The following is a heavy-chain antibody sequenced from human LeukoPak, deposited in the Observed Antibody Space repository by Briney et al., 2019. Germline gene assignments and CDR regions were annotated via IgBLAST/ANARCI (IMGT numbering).Heavy chain of an antibody. D-gene: IGHD1-26*01. CDR1: GGSISSGGYY. V-gene: IGHV4-30-2*01. CDR2: IYHSGST. Sequence: PSETLSLTCTVSGGSISSGGYYWSWIRQPPGKGLEWIGYIYHSGSTYYNPSLKSRVTISVDRSKNQFSLKLSSVTAADTAVYYCARAPDNSGADYWGQGTLVTVSS. CDR3: ARAPDNSGADY. J-gene: IGHJ4*02.